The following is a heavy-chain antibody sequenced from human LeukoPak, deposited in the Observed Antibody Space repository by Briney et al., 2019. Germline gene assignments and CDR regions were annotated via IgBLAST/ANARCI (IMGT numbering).Heavy chain of an antibody. D-gene: IGHD1-26*01. CDR1: GGSFSGYY. J-gene: IGHJ4*02. Sequence: SETLSLTCAVYGGSFSGYYRSRIRQPPGKGLEWIGEINHSGSTNYNPSLKSRVTISVDTSKNQFSLKLSSVTAADTAVYYCARGRGSYPFDYWGQGTLVTVSS. CDR3: ARGRGSYPFDY. CDR2: INHSGST. V-gene: IGHV4-34*01.